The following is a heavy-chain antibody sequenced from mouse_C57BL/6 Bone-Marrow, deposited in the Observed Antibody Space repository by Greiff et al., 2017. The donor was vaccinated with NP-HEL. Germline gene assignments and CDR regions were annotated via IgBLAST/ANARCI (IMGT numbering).Heavy chain of an antibody. CDR1: GYTFTSYW. V-gene: IGHV1-59*01. D-gene: IGHD1-1*01. J-gene: IGHJ1*03. CDR3: ARKSSYPWYFDV. Sequence: QVQLQQPGAELVRPGTSVKLSCKASGYTFTSYWMHWVKQRPGQGLEWIGVIDPSDSYTNYNQKFKGKATLTGDTSSSTAYTQHSSLTSEDSAVYYCARKSSYPWYFDVWGTGTTVTVSS. CDR2: IDPSDSYT.